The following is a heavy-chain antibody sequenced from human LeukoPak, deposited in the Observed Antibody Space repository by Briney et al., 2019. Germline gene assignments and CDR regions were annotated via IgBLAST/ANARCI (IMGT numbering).Heavy chain of an antibody. CDR1: GGSISSYY. CDR2: IYYSGST. Sequence: PSETLSLTCPVSGGSISSYYWSWIRQPPGKGLEWIGYIYYSGSTNYNPSLKSRVTISVDTSKNQFSLKLSSVTAADTAVYYCARATDGAGLFDYWGQGTLVTVSS. CDR3: ARATDGAGLFDY. D-gene: IGHD1-14*01. V-gene: IGHV4-59*01. J-gene: IGHJ4*02.